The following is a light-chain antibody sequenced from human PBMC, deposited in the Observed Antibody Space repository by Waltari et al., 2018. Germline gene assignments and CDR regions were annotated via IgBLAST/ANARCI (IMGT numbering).Light chain of an antibody. J-gene: IGKJ1*01. CDR3: QLRYNWPPEWT. CDR1: QSVSTY. Sequence: EVVLTQSPATVSLSPGQRATLSCRASQSVSTYLAWYQQKPGPAPRLLISDASNRAADIPARFSGRGSGTDFTLTISSLEPEDFAVYYCQLRYNWPPEWTFGQGTKVEI. V-gene: IGKV3-11*01. CDR2: DAS.